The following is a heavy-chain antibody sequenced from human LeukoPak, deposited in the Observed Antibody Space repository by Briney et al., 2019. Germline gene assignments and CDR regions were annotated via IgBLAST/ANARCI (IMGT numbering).Heavy chain of an antibody. V-gene: IGHV1-8*03. D-gene: IGHD2-2*01. CDR3: ARGLADHYCSSTSCHGAFDY. Sequence: GASVKVSCKASGYTFTSYDINWVRQATGQGLEWMGWMNPNSGNTGYAQKFQGRVTITRNTSISTAYMELSSLRSEDTAVYYCARGLADHYCSSTSCHGAFDYWSQGTLVTVSS. J-gene: IGHJ4*02. CDR2: MNPNSGNT. CDR1: GYTFTSYD.